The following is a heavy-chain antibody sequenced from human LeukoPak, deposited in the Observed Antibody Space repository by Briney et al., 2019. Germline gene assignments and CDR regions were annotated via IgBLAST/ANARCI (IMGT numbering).Heavy chain of an antibody. J-gene: IGHJ3*02. V-gene: IGHV3-48*03. Sequence: GGSLRLSCPASGFTFSSYEMNWVRQAPGKGLEWVSYISSSGSTIYYADSVKGRFTISRDNAKNSLYLNMNSLRAEDTALYYCARDSGPDPHAFDIWGQGTMVTVSS. CDR1: GFTFSSYE. CDR3: ARDSGPDPHAFDI. D-gene: IGHD3-10*01. CDR2: ISSSGSTI.